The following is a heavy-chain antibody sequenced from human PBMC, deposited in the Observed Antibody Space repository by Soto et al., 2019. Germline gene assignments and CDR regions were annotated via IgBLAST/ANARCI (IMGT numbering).Heavy chain of an antibody. CDR3: ARGSTVTHREYFQH. V-gene: IGHV4-31*03. Sequence: SETLSLTCTVSGGSISSGGYYWSWIRQHPGKGLEWIGYIYYSGATYYNPSLKSRVSISVDTPKNQFSLKLSSVTAADTAVYYCARGSTVTHREYFQHWGQGTLVTVSS. CDR2: IYYSGAT. CDR1: GGSISSGGYY. J-gene: IGHJ1*01. D-gene: IGHD4-17*01.